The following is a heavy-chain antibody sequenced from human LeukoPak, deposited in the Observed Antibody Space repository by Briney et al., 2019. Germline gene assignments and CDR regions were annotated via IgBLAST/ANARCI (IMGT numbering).Heavy chain of an antibody. V-gene: IGHV1-8*01. CDR3: GIHYYGSGSRYYYYYYYMDV. J-gene: IGHJ6*03. D-gene: IGHD3-10*01. Sequence: ASVKVSCKASGYTFTSYDINWVRQATGQGLEWMGWMNPNSGNTGYAQKFQGRVTMTRNTSISTAYMELSSLRSEDTAVYYCGIHYYGSGSRYYYYYYYMDVWGKGTTVTISS. CDR2: MNPNSGNT. CDR1: GYTFTSYD.